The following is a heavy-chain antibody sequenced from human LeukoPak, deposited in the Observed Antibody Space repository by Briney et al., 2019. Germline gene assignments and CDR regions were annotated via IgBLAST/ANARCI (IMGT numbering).Heavy chain of an antibody. CDR3: ARAPITYYYDSSGYDDAFDI. J-gene: IGHJ3*02. CDR1: GGTFTSYA. Sequence: ASVKVSCKASGGTFTSYAICWVRQAPGQGLEWMGGIIPIFGTANYAQKFQGRVTITADKSTSTAYMELSSLRSEDTAVYYCARAPITYYYDSSGYDDAFDIWGQGTMVTVSS. CDR2: IIPIFGTA. V-gene: IGHV1-69*06. D-gene: IGHD3-22*01.